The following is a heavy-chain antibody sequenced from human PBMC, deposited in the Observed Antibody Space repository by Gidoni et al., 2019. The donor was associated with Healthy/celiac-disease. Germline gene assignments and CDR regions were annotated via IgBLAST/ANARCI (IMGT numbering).Heavy chain of an antibody. J-gene: IGHJ3*02. V-gene: IGHV6-1*01. D-gene: IGHD4-17*01. CDR2: TYYRSKWYN. CDR1: GDSASSNSAA. Sequence: QVQLQQSGPGLVKPSQTLSLNCAISGDSASSNSAAWNWIRQSPSRGLEWLGRTYYRSKWYNDYAVSVKSRITINPDTSKNQFSLQLNSVTPEDTAVYYCAREGGRRTVTTLPFDIWGQGTMVTVSS. CDR3: AREGGRRTVTTLPFDI.